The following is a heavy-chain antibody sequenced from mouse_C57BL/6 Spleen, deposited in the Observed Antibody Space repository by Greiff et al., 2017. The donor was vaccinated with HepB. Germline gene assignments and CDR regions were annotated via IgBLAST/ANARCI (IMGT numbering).Heavy chain of an antibody. CDR2: IRNKANGYTT. J-gene: IGHJ4*01. CDR1: GFTFTDYY. Sequence: EVQGVESGGGLVQPGGSLSLSCAASGFTFTDYYMSWVRQPPGKALEWLGFIRNKANGYTTEYSASVKGRFTISRDNSQSILYLQMNALRAEDSATYYCARFPYYGYDVYYAMDYWGQGTSVTVSS. CDR3: ARFPYYGYDVYYAMDY. D-gene: IGHD2-9*01. V-gene: IGHV7-3*01.